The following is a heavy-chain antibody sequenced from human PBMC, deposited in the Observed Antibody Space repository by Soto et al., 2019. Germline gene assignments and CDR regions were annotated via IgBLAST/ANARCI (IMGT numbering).Heavy chain of an antibody. D-gene: IGHD1-1*01. V-gene: IGHV3-74*01. CDR1: GFTFSNSW. CDR3: TNWNYVDY. Sequence: EVRLVESGGGLVQPGGSLRLSCAASGFTFSNSWMHWVRQPSGKGPVWVARINSDGTITNYADSVKGRFTISRDNAKDTLYLQMNSLGAEDTAVYYCTNWNYVDYWGQGTLVTVSS. CDR2: INSDGTIT. J-gene: IGHJ4*02.